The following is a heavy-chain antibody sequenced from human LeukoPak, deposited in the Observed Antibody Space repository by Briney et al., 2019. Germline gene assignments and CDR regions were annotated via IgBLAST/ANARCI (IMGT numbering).Heavy chain of an antibody. CDR3: ARDFRDRFLEYLSNWFDP. CDR2: ISDDGSNE. V-gene: IGHV3-30*04. D-gene: IGHD3-3*01. J-gene: IGHJ5*02. CDR1: GFTFSNYA. Sequence: PGGSLRLSCAASGFTFSNYAMHWVRQAPGKGLEWVAVISDDGSNEYYADPMKGRFTISRDNSKNTLYLQMNSLRAEDAAVYYCARDFRDRFLEYLSNWFDPWGQGTLVTVSS.